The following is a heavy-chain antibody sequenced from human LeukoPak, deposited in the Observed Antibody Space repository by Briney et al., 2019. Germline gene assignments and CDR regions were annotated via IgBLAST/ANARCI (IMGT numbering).Heavy chain of an antibody. J-gene: IGHJ4*02. D-gene: IGHD2-15*01. CDR2: IYTSGST. Sequence: SETLSLTCTVAGGSISSGSYYWRWLRQPAGKGLEWIGRIYTSGSTNYNPSRKSRVTISVDTSKNQFSLKLSSVTAADTAVYYCARAQCCPGTPDYWGQGTLVTVSS. V-gene: IGHV4-61*02. CDR1: GGSISSGSYY. CDR3: ARAQCCPGTPDY.